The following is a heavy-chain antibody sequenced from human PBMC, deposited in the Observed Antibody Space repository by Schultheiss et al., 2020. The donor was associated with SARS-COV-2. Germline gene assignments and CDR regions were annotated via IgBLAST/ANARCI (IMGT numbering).Heavy chain of an antibody. Sequence: GESLKISCAASGFTFSSYSMNWVRQAPGKGLEWVAVISYDGSNKYYADSVKGRFTISRDNSKNTLYLQMNSLRAEDTAVYYCARGAGYCSGGSCYPAVYWGQGTLVTVSS. CDR1: GFTFSSYS. D-gene: IGHD2-15*01. V-gene: IGHV3-30*03. J-gene: IGHJ4*02. CDR3: ARGAGYCSGGSCYPAVY. CDR2: ISYDGSNK.